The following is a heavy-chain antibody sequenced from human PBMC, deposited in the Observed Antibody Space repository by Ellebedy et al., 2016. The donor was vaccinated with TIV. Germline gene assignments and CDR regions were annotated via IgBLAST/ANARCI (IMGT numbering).Heavy chain of an antibody. CDR2: ISDSGSST. V-gene: IGHV3-23*01. CDR3: TKDRNAGDGYWVFDS. D-gene: IGHD5-18*01. CDR1: GLTFSNNA. J-gene: IGHJ4*02. Sequence: GESLKISCAASGLTFSNNAMSWVRQAPGKGLEWVSGISDSGSSTYYADAVKGRFTISRDNSKNKVDLQMKSLRDEDTAGYFCTKDRNAGDGYWVFDSWGQGTLVTVSS.